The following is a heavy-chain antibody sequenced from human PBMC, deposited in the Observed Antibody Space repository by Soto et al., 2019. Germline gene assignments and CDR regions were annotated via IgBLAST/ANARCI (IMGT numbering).Heavy chain of an antibody. CDR3: ARWDAAATAYYFDN. CDR1: GASISSGGYY. Sequence: QVQLQESGPGLVKPSQTLSLTCTVSGASISSGGYYWSWIRQHPVKGLEWIGHIYYSGSSAYNPSLKTRVSMSVETSENQFSLRLSSVTAADTAVYYCARWDAAATAYYFDNWGRGNLVTVTS. V-gene: IGHV4-31*03. J-gene: IGHJ4*02. D-gene: IGHD6-13*01. CDR2: IYYSGSS.